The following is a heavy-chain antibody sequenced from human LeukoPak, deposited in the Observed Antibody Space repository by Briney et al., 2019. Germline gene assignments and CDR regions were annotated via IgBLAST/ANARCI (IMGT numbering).Heavy chain of an antibody. CDR2: INHSGST. Sequence: SETLSLTCAVYGGSFGGYYWSWIRQPPGKGLEWIGEINHSGSTNYNPSLKSRVTISVDTSKNQFSLKLSSVTAADTAVYYCAREGSSWYRGYYYYYYMDVWGKGTTVTVSS. V-gene: IGHV4-34*01. D-gene: IGHD6-13*01. J-gene: IGHJ6*03. CDR1: GGSFGGYY. CDR3: AREGSSWYRGYYYYYYMDV.